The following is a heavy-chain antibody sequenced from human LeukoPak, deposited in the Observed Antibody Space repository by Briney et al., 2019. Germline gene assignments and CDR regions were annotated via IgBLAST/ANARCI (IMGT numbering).Heavy chain of an antibody. CDR1: GGSISSYY. V-gene: IGHV4-59*08. D-gene: IGHD2-15*01. Sequence: SETLSLTCTVSGGSISSYYWSWIRQPPGKGLEWLGYIYYSGSTNYRPSLKSRVTISVDTSKNQFSLKLSSVTAADTAVYYCARNSCSGGSCYENRGYFDYWGQGTLVTVSS. J-gene: IGHJ4*02. CDR3: ARNSCSGGSCYENRGYFDY. CDR2: IYYSGST.